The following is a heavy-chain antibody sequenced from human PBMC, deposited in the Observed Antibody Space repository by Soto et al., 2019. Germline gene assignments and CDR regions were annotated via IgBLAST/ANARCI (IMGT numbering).Heavy chain of an antibody. D-gene: IGHD5-12*01. V-gene: IGHV1-2*04. Sequence: GASVKVSCKASGYTFTGYYMHWVRQAPGQGLEWMGWINPNSGGTNYAQKFQGWVTMTRDTSISTAYMELSRLRSDDTAVYYCARDLGGVYSGVDWGNYYYYYGMDVWGQGTTVTGSS. J-gene: IGHJ6*02. CDR3: ARDLGGVYSGVDWGNYYYYYGMDV. CDR2: INPNSGGT. CDR1: GYTFTGYY.